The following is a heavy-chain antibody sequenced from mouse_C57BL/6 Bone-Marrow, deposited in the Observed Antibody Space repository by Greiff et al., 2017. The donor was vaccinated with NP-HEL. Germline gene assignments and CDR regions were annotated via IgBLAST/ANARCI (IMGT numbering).Heavy chain of an antibody. CDR2: IDPENGDT. Sequence: EVQLQQSGAELVRPGASVKLSCTASGFNIKDDYMHWVKQRPEQGLEWIGWIDPENGDTEYASKFQGQATMTADTSSNTAYLQLSSLTSEDTAVYYCTTPRLYYGNYVWFAYWGQGTLVTVSA. J-gene: IGHJ3*01. CDR1: GFNIKDDY. D-gene: IGHD2-1*01. V-gene: IGHV14-4*01. CDR3: TTPRLYYGNYVWFAY.